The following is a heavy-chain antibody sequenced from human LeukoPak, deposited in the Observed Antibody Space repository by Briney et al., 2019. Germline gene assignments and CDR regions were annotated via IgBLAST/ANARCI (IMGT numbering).Heavy chain of an antibody. V-gene: IGHV3-9*03. D-gene: IGHD1-26*01. CDR2: ISWNSGSI. J-gene: IGHJ6*03. Sequence: GGSLRLSCAASGFTFDDYAMHWVRQAPGKGLEWVSGISWNSGSIGYADSVKGRFTIPRDNAKNSLYLQMNSLRAEDMALYYCAKGVGGHYYYYYMDVWGKGTTVTVSS. CDR1: GFTFDDYA. CDR3: AKGVGGHYYYYYMDV.